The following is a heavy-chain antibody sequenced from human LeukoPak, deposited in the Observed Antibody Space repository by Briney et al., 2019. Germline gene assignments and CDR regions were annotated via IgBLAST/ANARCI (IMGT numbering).Heavy chain of an antibody. V-gene: IGHV4-38-2*01. CDR2: IYHSGST. CDR3: ARPRGSYDFDY. J-gene: IGHJ4*02. D-gene: IGHD1-26*01. Sequence: SETLSLTCAVSGYSISGYYWGWIRQPPGKGLEWIGSIYHSGSTYYNPSLKSRVTMSIDTSKNQFSLKLSSVTAADTALYYCARPRGSYDFDYWGQGTLVTVSS. CDR1: GYSISGYY.